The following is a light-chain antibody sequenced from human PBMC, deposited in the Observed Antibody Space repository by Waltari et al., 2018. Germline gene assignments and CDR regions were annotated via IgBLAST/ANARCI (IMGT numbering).Light chain of an antibody. J-gene: IGLJ1*01. CDR2: DND. V-gene: IGLV1-51*01. CDR3: GSWDLSLNAYV. CDR1: SSNLGRTY. Sequence: QSVLTQPPSVSAAPGPKVTVSCAGGSSNLGRTYVSWYQQLPGTAPKLLIYDNDKRPSGIPDRFSGSKSGTSATLGITGLQTGDEADYYCGSWDLSLNAYVFGTGTQVTVL.